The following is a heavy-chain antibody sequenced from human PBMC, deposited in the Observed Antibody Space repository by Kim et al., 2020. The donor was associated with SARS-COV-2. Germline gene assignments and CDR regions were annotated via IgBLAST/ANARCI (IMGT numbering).Heavy chain of an antibody. CDR2: ISAYNGNT. Sequence: ASVKVSCKASGYTFTSYGISWVRQAPGQGLEWMGWISAYNGNTNYAQKLQGRVTMTTDTSTSTAYMELRGLRSDDTAVYYCARVDIVATINWFDPWGQGTLVTVSS. CDR3: ARVDIVATINWFDP. D-gene: IGHD5-12*01. J-gene: IGHJ5*02. V-gene: IGHV1-18*01. CDR1: GYTFTSYG.